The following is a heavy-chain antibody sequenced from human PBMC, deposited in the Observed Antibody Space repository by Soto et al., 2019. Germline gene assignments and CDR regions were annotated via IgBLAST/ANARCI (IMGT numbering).Heavy chain of an antibody. D-gene: IGHD5-18*01. J-gene: IGHJ6*02. CDR1: GGTFSSYA. Sequence: ASVKVSCKASGGTFSSYAISWVRQAPGQGLEWMGGIIPIFGTANYAQKFQGRVTITADESTSTAYMELSSLRSEDTAVYYCARDPDTARVTPYGMDVWGQGTTVTVSS. V-gene: IGHV1-69*13. CDR2: IIPIFGTA. CDR3: ARDPDTARVTPYGMDV.